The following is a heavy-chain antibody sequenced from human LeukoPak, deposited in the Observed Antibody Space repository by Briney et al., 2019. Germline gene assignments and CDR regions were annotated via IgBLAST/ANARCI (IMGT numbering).Heavy chain of an antibody. CDR2: IIPSVGLI. V-gene: IGHV1-69*04. CDR1: GGTFSNSA. Sequence: SVKVSCKASGGTFSNSALSWVRQAPGQGLEWLGRIIPSVGLIHYAQKFQGRGTISADETTTTAFLELTSLRSDDTAVYFCTRGLGSKREDFWGQGTLVTVSS. J-gene: IGHJ4*02. D-gene: IGHD6-19*01. CDR3: TRGLGSKREDF.